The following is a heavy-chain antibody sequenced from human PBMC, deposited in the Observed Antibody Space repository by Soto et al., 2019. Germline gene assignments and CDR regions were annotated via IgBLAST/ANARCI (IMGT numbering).Heavy chain of an antibody. CDR2: IFWDDDK. J-gene: IGHJ4*02. Sequence: QITLKESGPMLVKPTQSLTLTCTFSGFSLSTRGVGVGWIRQPPGKALERLALIFWDDDKHYSPSLKSRLTITKDTSKNQVVVTMTNMDPVDTPTYYCAHRGSGSYLSSFDYWGQGALVTVSS. V-gene: IGHV2-5*02. D-gene: IGHD1-26*01. CDR1: GFSLSTRGVG. CDR3: AHRGSGSYLSSFDY.